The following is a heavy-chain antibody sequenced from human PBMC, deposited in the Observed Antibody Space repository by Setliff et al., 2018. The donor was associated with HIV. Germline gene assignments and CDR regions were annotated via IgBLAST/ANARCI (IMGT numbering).Heavy chain of an antibody. Sequence: NPSETLSLTCTVSGASISSSTYYWGWIRQPPGKGLEWIGSIFYTGATSYNPSLKSRVTISVDTSKNQFSLKLRSVTAADTAIYYCARTVTFDWLFWMGWGQGTLVTVSS. V-gene: IGHV4-39*01. CDR2: IFYTGAT. D-gene: IGHD3-9*01. J-gene: IGHJ4*02. CDR3: ARTVTFDWLFWMG. CDR1: GASISSSTYY.